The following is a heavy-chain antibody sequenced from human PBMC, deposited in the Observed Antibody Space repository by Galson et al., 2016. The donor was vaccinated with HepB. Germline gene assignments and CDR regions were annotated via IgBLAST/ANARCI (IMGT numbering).Heavy chain of an antibody. CDR3: ARHEVETPTYWYFDL. J-gene: IGHJ2*01. CDR1: GGSISSSSYY. V-gene: IGHV4-39*01. Sequence: SETLSLTCTVSGGSISSSSYYWGWIRQPPGKGLEWIGTIYYSGSTFYSPSLRGRVTMSVDTSKNQFSLKLNSVTAADTAMYYCARHEVETPTYWYFDLWGRGTLVTVSS. CDR2: IYYSGST. D-gene: IGHD5-24*01.